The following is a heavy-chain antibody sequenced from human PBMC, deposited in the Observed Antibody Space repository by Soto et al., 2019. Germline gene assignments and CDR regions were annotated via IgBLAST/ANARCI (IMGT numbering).Heavy chain of an antibody. CDR3: ARDRCSTTSCEADF. V-gene: IGHV1-18*01. J-gene: IGHJ4*02. Sequence: QVQLVQSGGEVKKPGASVKVSCRASGYTFSNYGISWVRQAPGQGLEWMGWISGYNSDTNYAQKFQGRVIMTTDTFTNTVYMELGGLRSDDTAVYYCARDRCSTTSCEADFWGQGTLVTVSS. CDR1: GYTFSNYG. D-gene: IGHD2-2*01. CDR2: ISGYNSDT.